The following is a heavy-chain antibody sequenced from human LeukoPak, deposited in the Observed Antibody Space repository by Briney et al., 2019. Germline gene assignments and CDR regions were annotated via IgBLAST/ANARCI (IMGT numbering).Heavy chain of an antibody. J-gene: IGHJ3*02. CDR3: ARVSDSSWFSIHDAFDI. D-gene: IGHD6-13*01. CDR1: GGSMSSNTHS. CDR2: VRYGGST. V-gene: IGHV4-39*02. Sequence: SETLSLSCTVSGGSMSSNTHSWAWIRQPPGKGLEWMGSVRYGGSTYYNPSVNSRVSVSADTSKNHFSLNLISVTAADTAVYYCARVSDSSWFSIHDAFDIWGQGTMVTVSS.